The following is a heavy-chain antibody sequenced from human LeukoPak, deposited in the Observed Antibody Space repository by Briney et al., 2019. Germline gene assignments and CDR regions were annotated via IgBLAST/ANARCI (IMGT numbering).Heavy chain of an antibody. J-gene: IGHJ4*02. CDR2: INHSGST. V-gene: IGHV4-34*01. CDR3: ARRLLGYCSSTSCYYFDY. CDR1: GGSFSGYY. Sequence: SETLSLTCAVYGGSFSGYYWSWIRQPPGKGLEWIGEINHSGSTNYNPSLKSRVTISVDTSKNQFSLKLSSVTAADTAVYYCARRLLGYCSSTSCYYFDYWGQGTLVTVSS. D-gene: IGHD2-2*01.